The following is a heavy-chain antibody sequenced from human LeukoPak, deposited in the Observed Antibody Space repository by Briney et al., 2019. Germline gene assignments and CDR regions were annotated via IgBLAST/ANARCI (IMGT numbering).Heavy chain of an antibody. J-gene: IGHJ5*02. V-gene: IGHV4-34*01. Sequence: SETLSLTCAVYGGSFSGYYWSWIRQPPEKGLEWIGEINHSGSTNYNPSLKSRVTISVDTSKNQFPLKLSSVTAADTAVYYCARDLIGYCSGGTCSDWFDPWGQGTLVTVSS. CDR2: INHSGST. CDR3: ARDLIGYCSGGTCSDWFDP. D-gene: IGHD2-15*01. CDR1: GGSFSGYY.